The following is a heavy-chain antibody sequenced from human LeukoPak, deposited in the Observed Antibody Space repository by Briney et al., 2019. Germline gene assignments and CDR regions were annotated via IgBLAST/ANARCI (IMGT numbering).Heavy chain of an antibody. J-gene: IGHJ5*02. CDR2: IYDSGST. CDR3: ARDGLGLVLAPYNWFDP. CDR1: GGSISSSSYY. Sequence: KSSEALSLTCTVSGGSISSSSYYWGWIRQPPGKGLEWIGAIYDSGSTYYNPSLKSRVTISVDKSKNQFSLKLSSVTAADTAVYYRARDGLGLVLAPYNWFDPWGQGTVVTVSS. V-gene: IGHV4-39*07. D-gene: IGHD3-3*02.